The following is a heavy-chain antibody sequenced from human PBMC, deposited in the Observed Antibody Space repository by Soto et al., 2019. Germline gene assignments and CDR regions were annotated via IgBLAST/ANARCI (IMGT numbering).Heavy chain of an antibody. D-gene: IGHD1-26*01. J-gene: IGHJ4*02. Sequence: EVQLLESGGGLIQPGGSLRLSCAASGFTFSTYTMSWVLQAPGKGLEWVSSISGSGKSTNYADSVKGRFTISRDNSKNTLFLQMKSLRATDTAVYYCAKGQWALPRPYYFHFWGQGTLLTVSS. V-gene: IGHV3-23*01. CDR3: AKGQWALPRPYYFHF. CDR2: ISGSGKST. CDR1: GFTFSTYT.